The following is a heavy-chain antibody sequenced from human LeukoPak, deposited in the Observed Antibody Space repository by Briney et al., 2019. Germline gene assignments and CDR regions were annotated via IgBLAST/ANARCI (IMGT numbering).Heavy chain of an antibody. CDR3: AKISYYDFWSGYWFDY. CDR2: ISGSGGSA. Sequence: GGSLRLSCAASGFTFSSYWMHWVRQAPGKGLEWVSAISGSGGSAYYADSVKGRFTISRDNSKNTLYLQMNSLRAEDTAVYYCAKISYYDFWSGYWFDYWGQGTLVTVSS. V-gene: IGHV3-23*01. J-gene: IGHJ4*02. CDR1: GFTFSSYW. D-gene: IGHD3-3*01.